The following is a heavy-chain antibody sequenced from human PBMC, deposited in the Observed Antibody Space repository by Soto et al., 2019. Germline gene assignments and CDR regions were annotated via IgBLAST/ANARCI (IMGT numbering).Heavy chain of an antibody. CDR1: GDSASSNSAA. CDR2: TYYRSKWYN. CDR3: ASEVTGIFDY. V-gene: IGHV6-1*01. J-gene: IGHJ4*02. Sequence: QSQTLSLTCAISGDSASSNSAAWKWIRQSPSRGLEWMGRTYYRSKWYNDYAVAVKSRITINPDTSKNQFSLQLNSVTPEDTAVYYCASEVTGIFDYWGQGTLVTVSS.